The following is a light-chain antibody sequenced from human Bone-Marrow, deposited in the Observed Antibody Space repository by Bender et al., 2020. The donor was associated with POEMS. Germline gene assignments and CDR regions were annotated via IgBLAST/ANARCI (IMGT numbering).Light chain of an antibody. Sequence: QSALTQPASVSGSPGQSITISCTGTSSDVGSYNLVSWYQQHPGKAPKLMIYEGSKRPSGVSHRFSGSKSGITASLTISGLQADDEADYYCCSYADSSTLVLGTGTKVTVL. V-gene: IGLV2-23*01. CDR2: EGS. J-gene: IGLJ1*01. CDR1: SSDVGSYNL. CDR3: CSYADSSTLV.